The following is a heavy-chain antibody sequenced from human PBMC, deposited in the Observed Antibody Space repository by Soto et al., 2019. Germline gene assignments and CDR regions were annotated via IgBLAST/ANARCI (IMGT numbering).Heavy chain of an antibody. CDR3: AKVSFTAMVIDY. D-gene: IGHD5-18*01. CDR2: LSFDGHHK. J-gene: IGHJ4*02. CDR1: GFTFSSHG. Sequence: GGSLRLSCSASGFTFSSHGMHWIRQAPGKGLEWVAVLSFDGHHKYFADSVKGRFTISRDNSRSTLYLHMNSLRVEDTAVYYCAKVSFTAMVIDYWGQGTLVTVSS. V-gene: IGHV3-30*18.